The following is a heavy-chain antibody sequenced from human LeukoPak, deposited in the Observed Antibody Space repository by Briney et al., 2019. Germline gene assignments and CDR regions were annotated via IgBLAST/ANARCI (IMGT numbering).Heavy chain of an antibody. CDR2: MNPNSGNT. D-gene: IGHD2-15*01. V-gene: IGHV1-8*01. CDR3: ARGLGYCSGGSCYSGH. CDR1: GYTFTIYD. Sequence: ASVRVSCTASGYTFTIYDINWVRQAPGQGLEWMGWMNPNSGNTGYAQKFQGRVTMTRNTSISTAYMELSSLRSEDTAVYYCARGLGYCSGGSCYSGHWGQGTLVTVSS. J-gene: IGHJ4*02.